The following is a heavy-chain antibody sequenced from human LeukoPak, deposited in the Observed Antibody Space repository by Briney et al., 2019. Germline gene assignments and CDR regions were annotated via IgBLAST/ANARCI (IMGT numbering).Heavy chain of an antibody. J-gene: IGHJ4*02. CDR1: GFTFSSYG. D-gene: IGHD2-2*01. CDR3: ARSNQLLGFVLDY. CDR2: IWYDGSNK. Sequence: PGGSLRLSCAASGFTFSSYGMHWVRQAPGKGLGWVAVIWYDGSNKYYADSVKGRFTISRDNSKNTLYLQMNSLRAEDTAVYYCARSNQLLGFVLDYWGQGTLVTVSS. V-gene: IGHV3-33*01.